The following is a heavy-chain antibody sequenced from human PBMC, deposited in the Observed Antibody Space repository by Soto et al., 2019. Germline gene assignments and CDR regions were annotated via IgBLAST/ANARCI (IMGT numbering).Heavy chain of an antibody. CDR3: ANAAYYGDYRAYFDC. J-gene: IGHJ4*02. CDR2: SSWNSGLI. V-gene: IGHV3-9*01. Sequence: EVQLLESGGGLVQPGRSLRLSCAAYGFTFDDYAMHWVRQAPGKGLEWFSGSSWNSGLIGYADSVKGRFTITRDNAKNSLYVQRNSLRSEDTGLDYCANAAYYGDYRAYFDCWGQGTLVTVSS. D-gene: IGHD4-17*01. CDR1: GFTFDDYA.